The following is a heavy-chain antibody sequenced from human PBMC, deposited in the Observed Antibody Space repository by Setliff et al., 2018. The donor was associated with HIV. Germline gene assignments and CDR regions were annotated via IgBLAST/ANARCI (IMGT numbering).Heavy chain of an antibody. Sequence: PGGSLRLSCAASGFTFSNYAMSWVRQAPGKGLEWVSTISGNGDTTYYADSVKGRFTISRDNSKNTLSLQMNSLRAEDTAVYYCAKTREINNFWSGIDYWGQGTLVTVSS. CDR1: GFTFSNYA. J-gene: IGHJ4*02. CDR2: ISGNGDTT. D-gene: IGHD3-3*01. CDR3: AKTREINNFWSGIDY. V-gene: IGHV3-23*01.